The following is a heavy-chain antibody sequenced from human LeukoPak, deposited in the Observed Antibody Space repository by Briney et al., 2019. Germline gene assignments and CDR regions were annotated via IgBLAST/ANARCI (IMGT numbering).Heavy chain of an antibody. Sequence: GGSLRLSCAASGFTFDDYAMHWVRQAPGKGLERVSGISWNSGSIGYADSVKGRFTISRDNAKNSLYLQMNSLRAEDTALYYCAKDIGNDILTGLGMDVWGQGTTVTVSS. D-gene: IGHD3-9*01. CDR2: ISWNSGSI. CDR1: GFTFDDYA. J-gene: IGHJ6*02. V-gene: IGHV3-9*01. CDR3: AKDIGNDILTGLGMDV.